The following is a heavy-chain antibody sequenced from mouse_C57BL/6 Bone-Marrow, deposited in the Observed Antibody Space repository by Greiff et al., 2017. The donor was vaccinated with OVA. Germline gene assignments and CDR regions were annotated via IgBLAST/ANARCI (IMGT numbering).Heavy chain of an antibody. Sequence: VKLMESGPGLVQPSQSLSITCTVSGFSLPSYGVHWVRQSPGQGLEWLGVIWRGGSTDYTAAFISRLSISKDNSKSQVFFKMNSLQADDTAIYYCAREDYEECMDYWGQGTSVTVSS. CDR2: IWRGGST. D-gene: IGHD2-4*01. J-gene: IGHJ4*01. CDR3: AREDYEECMDY. V-gene: IGHV2-2*01. CDR1: GFSLPSYG.